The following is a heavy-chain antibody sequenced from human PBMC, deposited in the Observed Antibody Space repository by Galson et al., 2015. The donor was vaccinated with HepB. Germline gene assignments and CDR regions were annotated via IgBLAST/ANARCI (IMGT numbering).Heavy chain of an antibody. Sequence: SLRLSCAASGFTFSSYGMHWVRQAPGKGLEWVAVIWYDDSNKYYADSVKGRFTISRDNSKNTLYLQMNSLRAEDTAVYYCARQLYSYGAKAYFQHWGQGTLVTVSS. CDR2: IWYDDSNK. V-gene: IGHV3-33*08. CDR3: ARQLYSYGAKAYFQH. CDR1: GFTFSSYG. J-gene: IGHJ1*01. D-gene: IGHD5-18*01.